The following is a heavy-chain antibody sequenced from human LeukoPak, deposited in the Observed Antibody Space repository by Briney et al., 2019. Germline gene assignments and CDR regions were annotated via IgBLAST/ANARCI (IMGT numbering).Heavy chain of an antibody. Sequence: PSETLSLTCTVSGGSISSYYWSWIRRPPGKGLEWIGYIYYSGSTNYNPSLKSRVTISVDTSKNQFSLKLSSVTAADTAVYYCARSPLYYYDSSGRWYFDLWGRGTLVTVSS. CDR2: IYYSGST. V-gene: IGHV4-59*01. J-gene: IGHJ2*01. CDR1: GGSISSYY. CDR3: ARSPLYYYDSSGRWYFDL. D-gene: IGHD3-22*01.